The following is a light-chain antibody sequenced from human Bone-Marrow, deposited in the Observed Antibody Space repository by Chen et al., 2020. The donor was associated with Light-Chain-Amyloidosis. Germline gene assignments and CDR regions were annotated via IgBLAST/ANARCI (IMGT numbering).Light chain of an antibody. V-gene: IGLV1-40*01. J-gene: IGLJ2*01. CDR2: GDS. Sequence: QSVLTQPPSVSGAPGQRVTISCTGNSSNIGASYDVHWYQQFPGTAPKLLLYGDSDRPSGVPDRFSGSKSGTSASLAITGLQPEDEADYYCQSYDSSLSGSVFSGGTKLTVL. CDR1: SSNIGASYD. CDR3: QSYDSSLSGSV.